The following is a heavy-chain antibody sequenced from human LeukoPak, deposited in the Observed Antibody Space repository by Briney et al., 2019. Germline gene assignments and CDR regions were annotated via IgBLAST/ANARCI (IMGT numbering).Heavy chain of an antibody. V-gene: IGHV3-30*03. D-gene: IGHD1-7*01. CDR1: GFTFSSYW. CDR3: ARETGNYYFDF. J-gene: IGHJ4*02. CDR2: ISYDGRDK. Sequence: GGSPRLSCAASGFTFSSYWMHWVRQAPGKGLEWVAAISYDGRDKYFADSVKGRFTISRDNSKNTVDLQVNGLRAEDTAVYYCARETGNYYFDFWGQGTLVTVSS.